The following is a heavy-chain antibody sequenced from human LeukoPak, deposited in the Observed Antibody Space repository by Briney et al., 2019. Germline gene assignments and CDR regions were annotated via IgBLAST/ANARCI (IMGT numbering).Heavy chain of an antibody. J-gene: IGHJ4*02. D-gene: IGHD6-13*01. CDR3: AKDRRQLDSFDY. Sequence: GGSLRLSCAASGFTFSSYSMNWVRQAPGKGLEWVAVISYDGSNKYYADSVKGRFTISRDNSKNTLYLQMNSLRAEDTAVYYCAKDRRQLDSFDYWGQGTLVTVSS. CDR1: GFTFSSYS. V-gene: IGHV3-30*18. CDR2: ISYDGSNK.